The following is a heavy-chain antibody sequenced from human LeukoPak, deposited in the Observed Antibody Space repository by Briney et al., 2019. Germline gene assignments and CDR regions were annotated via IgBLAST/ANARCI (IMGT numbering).Heavy chain of an antibody. Sequence: GGALRLSCAASGFTFTTYSMNWVRQAPGKGREWVSYISSSGNTMCYVDYVKGRFTISRDNAKNSLYLQMNSLRDDDTAVYYCARGYCNGGNCYGEFWFDSWGQGTLVTVSS. CDR1: GFTFTTYS. CDR2: ISSSGNTM. CDR3: ARGYCNGGNCYGEFWFDS. V-gene: IGHV3-48*02. J-gene: IGHJ5*01. D-gene: IGHD2-15*01.